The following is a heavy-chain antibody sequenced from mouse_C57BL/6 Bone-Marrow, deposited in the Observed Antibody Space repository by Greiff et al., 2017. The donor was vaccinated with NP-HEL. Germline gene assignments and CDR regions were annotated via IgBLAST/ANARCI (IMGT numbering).Heavy chain of an antibody. J-gene: IGHJ2*01. V-gene: IGHV1-81*01. D-gene: IGHD1-1*01. CDR3: ARRGLYYEFDY. Sequence: VQLQQSGAELARPGASVKLSCKASGYTFTSYGISWVKQRTGQGLEWIGEIYPRSGNTYYNEKFKGKATLTADKSSSTAYMERRSLTSEDSAVYFCARRGLYYEFDYWGQGTTLTVSS. CDR1: GYTFTSYG. CDR2: IYPRSGNT.